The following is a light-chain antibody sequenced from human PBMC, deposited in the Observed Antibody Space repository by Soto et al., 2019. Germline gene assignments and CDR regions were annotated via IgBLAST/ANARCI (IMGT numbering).Light chain of an antibody. CDR1: SSDVGGYNY. V-gene: IGLV2-14*01. J-gene: IGLJ3*02. CDR3: TSYTGTNTLGV. CDR2: EVR. Sequence: QSALTQPASVSGSPGQSITISCTGTSSDVGGYNYVSWYQQHPGKAPKLMIYEVRNRPSGVSNRFSGSKSGNTASLTISGLQAEDEADYYCTSYTGTNTLGVFGGGTQLTVL.